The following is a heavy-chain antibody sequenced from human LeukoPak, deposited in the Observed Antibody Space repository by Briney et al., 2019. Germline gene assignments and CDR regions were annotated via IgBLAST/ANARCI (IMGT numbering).Heavy chain of an antibody. Sequence: ASVKVSCKASGYTFTGYYMHWVRQAPGQGLEWMGWINPNSGGTNYAQKFQGRVTMTRDTSISTAYMELSRLRSDDTAVYYCARDGVVVVAATFFDPWGQGTLVTVSS. CDR2: INPNSGGT. CDR3: ARDGVVVVAATFFDP. D-gene: IGHD2-15*01. CDR1: GYTFTGYY. V-gene: IGHV1-2*02. J-gene: IGHJ5*02.